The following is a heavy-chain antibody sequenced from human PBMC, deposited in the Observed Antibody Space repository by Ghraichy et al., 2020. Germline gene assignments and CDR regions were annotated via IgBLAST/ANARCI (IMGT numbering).Heavy chain of an antibody. CDR2: IIPIFGTA. D-gene: IGHD4-17*01. J-gene: IGHJ5*02. V-gene: IGHV1-69*13. CDR3: ARGHGDYVVANIRFDP. CDR1: GGTFSSYA. Sequence: SVKVSCKASGGTFSSYAISWVRQAPGQGLEWMGGIIPIFGTANYAQKFQGRVTITADESTSTAYMELSSLRSEDTAVYYCARGHGDYVVANIRFDPWGQGTLVTVSS.